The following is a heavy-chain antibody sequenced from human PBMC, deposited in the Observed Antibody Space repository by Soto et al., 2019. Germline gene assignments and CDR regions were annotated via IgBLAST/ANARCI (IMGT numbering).Heavy chain of an antibody. V-gene: IGHV2-5*01. D-gene: IGHD5-18*01. Sequence: QITLKESGPTLVKPTQTLTLTCTFSGFSLSTSGVGVGWIRQPPGKALEWLALIYWNDDKRYSTSLKSRLTITGDTHKPQVAHTMAHMDPVDTATYYCADTDTGMVTGVFDSWGQGTLVTVFS. CDR3: ADTDTGMVTGVFDS. CDR1: GFSLSTSGVG. J-gene: IGHJ4*02. CDR2: IYWNDDK.